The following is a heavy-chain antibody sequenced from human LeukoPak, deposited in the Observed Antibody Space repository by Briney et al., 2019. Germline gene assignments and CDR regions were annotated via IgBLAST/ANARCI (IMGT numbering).Heavy chain of an antibody. V-gene: IGHV1-24*01. J-gene: IGHJ3*02. CDR1: GYTLTELS. D-gene: IGHD3-22*01. CDR3: ATVRGDSSGYDAFDI. CDR2: FDPEDGET. Sequence: ASVKVSCKVSGYTLTELSMHWVRQAPGKGLEWMGGFDPEDGETIYAQKFQGRVTMTEDTSTDTAYMELSSLRSEDTAVYYCATVRGDSSGYDAFDIWGQGTMVTVSS.